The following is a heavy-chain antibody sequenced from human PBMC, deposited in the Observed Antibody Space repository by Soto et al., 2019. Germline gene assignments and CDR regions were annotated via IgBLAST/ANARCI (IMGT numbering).Heavy chain of an antibody. CDR2: IYTSGST. D-gene: IGHD3-16*02. CDR3: ARTVSVMITFGGVIDLGLFDY. J-gene: IGHJ4*02. V-gene: IGHV4-4*07. CDR1: GGSISSYY. Sequence: SETLSLTCTVSGGSISSYYWSWIRQPAGKGLEWIGRIYTSGSTNYNPSLKSRVTMSVDTSKNQFSLELSSVTAADTAVYYCARTVSVMITFGGVIDLGLFDYWGQGTLVTVSS.